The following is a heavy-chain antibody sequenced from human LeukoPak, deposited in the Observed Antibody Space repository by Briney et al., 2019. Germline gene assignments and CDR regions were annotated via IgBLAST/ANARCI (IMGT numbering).Heavy chain of an antibody. Sequence: GGSLRLSCAASGFTFSNYGISWVRQAPGKGLEWVSSISGSGGTNFYADSVKGRFTISRDNSKQMLYLQMNSLRAEDTAVYYCATDPGTFPYYFDNWGQGTLVTVSS. CDR1: GFTFSNYG. D-gene: IGHD2/OR15-2a*01. CDR3: ATDPGTFPYYFDN. J-gene: IGHJ4*02. CDR2: ISGSGGTN. V-gene: IGHV3-23*01.